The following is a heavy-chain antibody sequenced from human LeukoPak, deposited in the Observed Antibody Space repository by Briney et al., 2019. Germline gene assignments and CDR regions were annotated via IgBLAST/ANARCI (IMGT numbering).Heavy chain of an antibody. CDR1: AFTFSGHW. CDR2: IKEDGSER. D-gene: IGHD3-16*01. J-gene: IGHJ3*02. V-gene: IGHV3-7*03. CDR3: ARDPFGGSSGNFYGAFDI. Sequence: GGSLRLSCEGSAFTFSGHWMNWVRQTPGKGLEWVASIKEDGSERQYVDSVKGRFTISRDNAENSMYLQINSLRAEDTAVYYCARDPFGGSSGNFYGAFDIWGQGTMITVSS.